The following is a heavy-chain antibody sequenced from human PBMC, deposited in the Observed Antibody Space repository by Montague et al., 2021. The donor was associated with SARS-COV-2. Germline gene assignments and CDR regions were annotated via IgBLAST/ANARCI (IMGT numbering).Heavy chain of an antibody. J-gene: IGHJ3*02. CDR1: GDSFNSPKYY. Sequence: SEILSLTCTVSGDSFNSPKYYCAWIRQPPGKGLEWIGSSYYSGTTYDNPSLRSQVTISVDTSKTQFSLKMNSVTAADTAVYYCARGSYGSGSYHAFDIWGQGTVVAVSS. CDR3: ARGSYGSGSYHAFDI. V-gene: IGHV4-39*01. D-gene: IGHD3-10*01. CDR2: SYYSGTT.